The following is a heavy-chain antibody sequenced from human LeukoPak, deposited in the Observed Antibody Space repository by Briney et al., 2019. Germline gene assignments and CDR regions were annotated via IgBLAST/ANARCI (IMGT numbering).Heavy chain of an antibody. D-gene: IGHD5-12*01. CDR2: INPNSGGT. J-gene: IGHJ4*02. CDR1: GYTFTGYY. V-gene: IGHV1-2*02. Sequence: ASVKVSCTASGYTFTGYYMHWVRQAPGQGLEWMGWINPNSGGTNYAQKFQGRVTMTRDTSISTAYMELSRLRSDDTAVYYCARAMSYDYVGYYFDYWGQGTLVTVSS. CDR3: ARAMSYDYVGYYFDY.